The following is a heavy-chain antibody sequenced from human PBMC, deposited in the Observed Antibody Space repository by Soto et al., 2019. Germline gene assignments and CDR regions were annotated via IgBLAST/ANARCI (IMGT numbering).Heavy chain of an antibody. CDR3: AKALGELSPESFDY. V-gene: IGHV3-30*18. CDR2: ISYDGSNK. Sequence: QVQLVESGGGVVQPGKSLRLSCAGSGFIFSSYGMHWVRQAPGKGLEWVAFISYDGSNKYYGDSVKGRVTISRDNSKNTPDLQINSLRVEDTAVYFCAKALGELSPESFDYWGQGTLVTVSS. J-gene: IGHJ4*02. CDR1: GFIFSSYG. D-gene: IGHD3-16*02.